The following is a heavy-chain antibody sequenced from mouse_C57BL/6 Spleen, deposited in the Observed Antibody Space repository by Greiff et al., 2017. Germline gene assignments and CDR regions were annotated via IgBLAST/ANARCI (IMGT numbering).Heavy chain of an antibody. V-gene: IGHV1-42*01. CDR1: GYSFTGYY. D-gene: IGHD2-1*01. CDR2: INPSTGGT. CDR3: ARDGKSAMDY. J-gene: IGHJ4*01. Sequence: EVKLMESGPELVKPGASVKISCKASGYSFTGYYMNWVKQSPEKSLEWIGEINPSTGGTTYNQKFKAKATLTVDKSSSTAYMQLKSLTSEDSAVYYCARDGKSAMDYWGQGTSVTVSS.